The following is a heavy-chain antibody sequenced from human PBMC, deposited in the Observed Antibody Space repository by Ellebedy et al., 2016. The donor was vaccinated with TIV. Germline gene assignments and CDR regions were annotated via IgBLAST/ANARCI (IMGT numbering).Heavy chain of an antibody. CDR2: ISSSSSTI. J-gene: IGHJ4*02. Sequence: GESLKISCAAFGFTFSSYSMNWVRQAPGKGLEWVSYISSSSSTIYYADSVKGRFTISRDNAKNSLYLQMNSLRAEDTAVYYCASRDYFDYWGQGTLVTVSS. CDR1: GFTFSSYS. CDR3: ASRDYFDY. V-gene: IGHV3-48*01.